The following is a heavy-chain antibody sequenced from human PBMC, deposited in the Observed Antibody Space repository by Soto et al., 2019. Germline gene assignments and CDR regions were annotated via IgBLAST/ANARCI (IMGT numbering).Heavy chain of an antibody. CDR1: GFTFSRYG. V-gene: IGHV3-33*01. J-gene: IGHJ6*02. CDR3: ARDSYCGGDCPYKGMDV. CDR2: IWYDGSNK. Sequence: PGGSLRLSCAASGFTFSRYGMHWVRQAPGKGLEWVAVIWYDGSNKYYADSVKGRFTISRDNSKNTLYLQMNSLRAEDTAVYYCARDSYCGGDCPYKGMDVWGQGTTVTVSS. D-gene: IGHD2-21*02.